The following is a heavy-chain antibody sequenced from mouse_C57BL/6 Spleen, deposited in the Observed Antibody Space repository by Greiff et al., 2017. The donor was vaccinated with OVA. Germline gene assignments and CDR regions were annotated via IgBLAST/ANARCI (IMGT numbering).Heavy chain of an antibody. CDR3: GRRSSGIFDY. Sequence: EVKLVESGGDLVKPGGSLKLSCAASGFTFSSYAMSWVRQTPDKRLEWVATISSGGSYTYYPDSVKGRFTISRANAKNTLYLQMRSLKSDDTAMYYDGRRSSGIFDYWGQGTTLTVSS. CDR2: ISSGGSYT. J-gene: IGHJ2*01. D-gene: IGHD3-2*02. CDR1: GFTFSSYA. V-gene: IGHV5-6*02.